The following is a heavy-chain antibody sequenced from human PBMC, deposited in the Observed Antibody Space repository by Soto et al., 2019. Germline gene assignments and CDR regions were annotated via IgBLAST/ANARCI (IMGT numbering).Heavy chain of an antibody. CDR3: ASRGMTTVRYNWFDP. CDR2: IYYSGST. Sequence: LSLTCSVSGGSISSSSYYWGWIRQPPGKGLEWIGSIYYSGSTYYNPSLKSRVTISVDTSKNQFSLKLSSVTAADTAVYYCASRGMTTVRYNWFDPWGQGTLVTVSS. V-gene: IGHV4-39*01. J-gene: IGHJ5*02. D-gene: IGHD4-4*01. CDR1: GGSISSSSYY.